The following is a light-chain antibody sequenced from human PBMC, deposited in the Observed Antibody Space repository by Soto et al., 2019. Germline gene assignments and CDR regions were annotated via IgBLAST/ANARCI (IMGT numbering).Light chain of an antibody. J-gene: IGKJ1*01. CDR1: QTIGSRH. CDR2: GAS. V-gene: IGKV3-20*01. CDR3: QHFASAPRT. Sequence: IVLTQSPGTLSLSPGERATLSCRASQTIGSRHLAWYQQKPGQTPRLLIYGASTRATGTPDRFRGSGSETDFTLTISRLEPEDFAVYYCQHFASAPRTFGQGTKVDIK.